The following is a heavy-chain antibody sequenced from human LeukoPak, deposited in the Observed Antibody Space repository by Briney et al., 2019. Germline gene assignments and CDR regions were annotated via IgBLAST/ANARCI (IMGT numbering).Heavy chain of an antibody. D-gene: IGHD4-17*01. Sequence: AAVKVSCKASGYTFTSYGISWVRQAPGQGLEWMGWISAYNGNTNYAQKLQGRVTMTTDTSTSTAYMELRSLRSDDTAVYYCARDLTTVTRALSDYWGQGTLVTVSS. V-gene: IGHV1-18*01. CDR2: ISAYNGNT. CDR1: GYTFTSYG. CDR3: ARDLTTVTRALSDY. J-gene: IGHJ4*02.